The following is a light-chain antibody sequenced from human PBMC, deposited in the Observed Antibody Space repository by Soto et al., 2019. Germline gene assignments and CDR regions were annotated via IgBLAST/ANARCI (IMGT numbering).Light chain of an antibody. V-gene: IGKV3-20*01. CDR3: QQHGISHIT. Sequence: EDVLTQSPGTLSLSPGERATLSCRASQNINNNYLAWYQQKPGQAPRLLIYGASIRATDIPDRFSGSGSGTDFTLTITRLEPEDSAVYYCQQHGISHITFGQGTRLEI. CDR1: QNINNNY. J-gene: IGKJ5*01. CDR2: GAS.